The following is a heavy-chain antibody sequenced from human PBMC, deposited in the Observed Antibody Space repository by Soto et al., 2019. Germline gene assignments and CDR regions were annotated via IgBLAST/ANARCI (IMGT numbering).Heavy chain of an antibody. CDR2: INHSGST. CDR3: ARAHRLIWFGEFPLDD. D-gene: IGHD3-10*01. V-gene: IGHV4-34*01. J-gene: IGHJ4*02. Sequence: QVQLQQWGAGLLKPSETLSLTCAVYGGSFSDYYWSWIRQPPGKGLEWIGEINHSGSTNYNPSLKSRVTIALDTSKNQISLKLSSVTAADTAVYYCARAHRLIWFGEFPLDDWGQGTLVTVSS. CDR1: GGSFSDYY.